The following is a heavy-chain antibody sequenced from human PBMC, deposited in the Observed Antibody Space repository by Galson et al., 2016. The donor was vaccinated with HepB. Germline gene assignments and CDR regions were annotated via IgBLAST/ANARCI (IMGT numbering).Heavy chain of an antibody. J-gene: IGHJ6*04. CDR1: GDSMTSGTYY. CDR2: VYTSGIS. D-gene: IGHD2/OR15-2a*01. CDR3: ARSYYIFRPMDV. V-gene: IGHV4-61*02. Sequence: TLSLTCTVSGDSMTSGTYYWNWVRQSAGRGLEWIGRVYTSGISNYNPSFESRVTIDLDTSKNQFFLNVKSVTASDTAVYYCARSYYIFRPMDVWGEGTTVSVSS.